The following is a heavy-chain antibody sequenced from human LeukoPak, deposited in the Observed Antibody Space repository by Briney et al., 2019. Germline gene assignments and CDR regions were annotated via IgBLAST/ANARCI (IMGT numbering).Heavy chain of an antibody. CDR1: VYTFTGYY. V-gene: IGHV1-2*02. CDR2: INPNSGGT. Sequence: ASVKVSCKASVYTFTGYYMHWVRQAPGQGLEWMGWINPNSGGTNYAQKFQGRVTMTRDTSISTAYMELSRLRSDDTAVYYCARGNRLYASGWSRRPSDYWGQGTLVTVSS. CDR3: ARGNRLYASGWSRRPSDY. J-gene: IGHJ4*02. D-gene: IGHD6-13*01.